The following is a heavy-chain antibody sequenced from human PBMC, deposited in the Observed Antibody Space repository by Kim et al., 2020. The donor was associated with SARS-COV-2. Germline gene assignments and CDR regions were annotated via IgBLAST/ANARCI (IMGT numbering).Heavy chain of an antibody. Sequence: YAPKLQGRVTMTTDTSTSTAYMELRSLRSDDTAVYYCARMRYSSGWTFDYWGQGTLVTVSS. CDR3: ARMRYSSGWTFDY. V-gene: IGHV1-18*01. D-gene: IGHD6-19*01. J-gene: IGHJ4*02.